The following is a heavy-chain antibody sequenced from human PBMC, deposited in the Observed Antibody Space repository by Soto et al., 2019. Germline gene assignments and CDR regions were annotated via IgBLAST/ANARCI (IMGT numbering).Heavy chain of an antibody. CDR2: IWYDGSNK. J-gene: IGHJ4*02. CDR3: AKARHGSGTYSYFDY. V-gene: IGHV3-30*18. D-gene: IGHD3-10*01. CDR1: GFTFSSYA. Sequence: QVQLVESGGGVVQPGRSLRLSCSASGFTFSSYAMHWVRQAPGNGLEWVAVIWYDGSNKNYADTVKGRFTICRDNYKYTVCRQMSSLRTKDTAVYYCAKARHGSGTYSYFDYWGQGILVTVSS.